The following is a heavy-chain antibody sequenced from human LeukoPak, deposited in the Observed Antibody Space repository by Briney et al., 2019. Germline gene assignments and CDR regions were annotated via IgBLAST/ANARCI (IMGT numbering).Heavy chain of an antibody. V-gene: IGHV1-69*05. CDR1: GGTFSSYA. D-gene: IGHD3-22*01. J-gene: IGHJ4*02. CDR2: IIPIFGTA. CDR3: ARDSSGYHRSLGG. Sequence: SVKVSCKASGGTFSSYAISWVRQAPGQGLEWMGGIIPIFGTANYAQKFQGRVTITTDESTSTAYMELSSLRSEDTAVYYCARDSSGYHRSLGGWGQGTLVTVSS.